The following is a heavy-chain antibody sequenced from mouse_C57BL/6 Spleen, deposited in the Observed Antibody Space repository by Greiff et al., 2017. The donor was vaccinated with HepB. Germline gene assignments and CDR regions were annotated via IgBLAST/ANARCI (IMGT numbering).Heavy chain of an antibody. V-gene: IGHV5-16*01. D-gene: IGHD2-12*01. CDR1: GFTFSDYY. CDR3: ARDAHDGAMDY. CDR2: INYDGSST. Sequence: EVQLVESEGGLVQPGSSMKLSCTASGFTFSDYYMAWVRQVPEKGLEWVANINYDGSSTYYLDSLKSRFIISRDNAKNILYLQMSSLKSEDTATYYCARDAHDGAMDYWGQGTSVTVSS. J-gene: IGHJ4*01.